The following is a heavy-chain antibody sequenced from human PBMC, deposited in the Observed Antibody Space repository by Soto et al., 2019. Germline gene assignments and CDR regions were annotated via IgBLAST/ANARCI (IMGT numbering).Heavy chain of an antibody. CDR2: IGTQHDT. J-gene: IGHJ5*02. Sequence: EVQLVESGGGLVEPGGSLRLSCAASGFTFSAFDMHWVRQATGKGLEWVAAIGTQHDTYYPDSVKGRFTISRENAKNSLYLQMNSLKAGDTAGYYFARQASYWHGGGGWFDPWGQGTLVIVSS. D-gene: IGHD2-8*02. CDR1: GFTFSAFD. V-gene: IGHV3-13*01. CDR3: ARQASYWHGGGGWFDP.